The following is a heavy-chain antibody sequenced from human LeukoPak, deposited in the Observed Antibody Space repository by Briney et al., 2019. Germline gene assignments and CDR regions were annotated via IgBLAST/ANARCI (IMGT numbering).Heavy chain of an antibody. D-gene: IGHD2-2*01. CDR1: GFTFSSYA. CDR2: ISGSGGST. CDR3: AKFLLGGYCSSTSCSELGEYFQH. V-gene: IGHV3-23*01. J-gene: IGHJ1*01. Sequence: GGSLRLSCAASGFTFSSYAMSWVRQAPGKGLEWVSAISGSGGSTYYADSVKGRFTISRDNSKNTLYLQMNSLRAEDTAVYYCAKFLLGGYCSSTSCSELGEYFQHWGQGTLVTVSS.